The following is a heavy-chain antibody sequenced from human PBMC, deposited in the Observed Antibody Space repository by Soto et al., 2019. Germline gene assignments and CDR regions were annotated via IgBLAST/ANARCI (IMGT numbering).Heavy chain of an antibody. D-gene: IGHD2-2*01. Sequence: GGSLRLSSTASGFTFGDYAMSWFRQAPGKGLEWVAFIRNKAYGGTTEYAASVKGRFTISRDDSKSIAYLQMNSLKTEDTAVYYCTRGERGYCTSTSCPYNDYWGQGLLVTVSS. V-gene: IGHV3-49*03. CDR1: GFTFGDYA. CDR2: IRNKAYGGTT. CDR3: TRGERGYCTSTSCPYNDY. J-gene: IGHJ4*02.